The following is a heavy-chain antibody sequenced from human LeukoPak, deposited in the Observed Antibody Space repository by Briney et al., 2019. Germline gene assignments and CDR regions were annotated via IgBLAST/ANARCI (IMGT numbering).Heavy chain of an antibody. CDR1: GYTFTSYA. D-gene: IGHD3-22*01. Sequence: GASVKVSCKASGYTFTSYAMNWVRQAPGQGLEWMGWINTNTGNPTYAQGFTGRFVFSLDTSVSTAYLQISSLKAEDTAVYYCARVMDSSGYYLLGGVFDYWGQGTLVTVSS. CDR2: INTNTGNP. J-gene: IGHJ4*02. V-gene: IGHV7-4-1*02. CDR3: ARVMDSSGYYLLGGVFDY.